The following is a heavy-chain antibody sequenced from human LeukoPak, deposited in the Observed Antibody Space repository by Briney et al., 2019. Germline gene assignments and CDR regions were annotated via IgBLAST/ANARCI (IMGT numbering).Heavy chain of an antibody. CDR3: AKDRDSSGFMF. CDR2: ISGSGGST. CDR1: GFTFSSYA. J-gene: IGHJ4*02. D-gene: IGHD3-22*01. V-gene: IGHV3-23*01. Sequence: GGSLRLSCAASGFTFSSYAMSWVRQAPGEGLEWVSAISGSGGSTYYADSVKGRFTISRDNSKDTLYLQMNSLRAEDTAVYYCAKDRDSSGFMFWGQGTLVTVSS.